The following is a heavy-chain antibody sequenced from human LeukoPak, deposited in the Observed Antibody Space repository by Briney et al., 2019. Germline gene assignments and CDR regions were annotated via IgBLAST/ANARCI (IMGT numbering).Heavy chain of an antibody. CDR2: INPSDSYT. J-gene: IGHJ5*02. CDR1: GYRFTNYW. V-gene: IGHV5-10-1*01. D-gene: IGHD6-13*01. Sequence: GESLKISCKGSGYRFTNYWISWVRQMPGKRLEWMGRINPSDSYTNYSPSFQGHVTISADKSIGTAYLQWSSLKASDTAIYYCATMREQQLVRGDWFDPWGQGTLVTVSS. CDR3: ATMREQQLVRGDWFDP.